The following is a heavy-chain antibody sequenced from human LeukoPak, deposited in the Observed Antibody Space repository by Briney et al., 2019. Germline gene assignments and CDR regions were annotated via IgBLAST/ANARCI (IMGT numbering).Heavy chain of an antibody. D-gene: IGHD3-3*01. CDR3: ARTYYDFWSGYHFYYYYYMDV. CDR1: GGSISSYY. J-gene: IGHJ6*03. Sequence: SETLSLTCTVPGGSISSYYWSWIRQPPGKGLEWIGYIYYSGSTNYNPSLKSRVTISVDTSKNQFSLKLSSVTAADTAVYYCARTYYDFWSGYHFYYYYYMDVWGKGTTVTVSS. CDR2: IYYSGST. V-gene: IGHV4-59*01.